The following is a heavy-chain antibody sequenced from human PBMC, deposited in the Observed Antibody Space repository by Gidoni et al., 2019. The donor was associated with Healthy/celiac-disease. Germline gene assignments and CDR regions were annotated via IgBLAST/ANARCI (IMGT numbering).Heavy chain of an antibody. CDR2: ISGSGGST. CDR1: GFTFSRYA. D-gene: IGHD5-18*01. V-gene: IGHV3-23*01. CDR3: AKDRRWSGYSYGLDCWDY. J-gene: IGHJ4*02. Sequence: EVQLLESGGGLVQPGGSLRLSCAASGFTFSRYAMGWVRQAPGKGLEWGSAISGSGGSTYYADSVKGRFTISRDNSKNTLYLQMNSLRAEDTAVYYCAKDRRWSGYSYGLDCWDYWGQGTLVTVSS.